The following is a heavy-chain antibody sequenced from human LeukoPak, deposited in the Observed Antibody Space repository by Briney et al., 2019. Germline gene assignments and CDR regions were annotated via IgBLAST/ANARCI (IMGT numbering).Heavy chain of an antibody. J-gene: IGHJ4*02. CDR2: IYSGGST. D-gene: IGHD2-2*01. CDR1: GFTVSSNY. V-gene: IGHV3-66*02. CDR3: ARLPRYCSSTSCFSAAY. Sequence: PGGSLRLSCAASGFTVSSNYMSWVRQAPGKGLEWVSVIYSGGSTYYADSVKGRFTISRDNSKNTLYLQMNSLRAEDTAVYYCARLPRYCSSTSCFSAAYWGQGTLVTVSS.